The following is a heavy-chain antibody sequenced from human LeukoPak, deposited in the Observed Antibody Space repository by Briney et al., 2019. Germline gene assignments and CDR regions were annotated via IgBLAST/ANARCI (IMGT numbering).Heavy chain of an antibody. Sequence: ASVKVSCKAAGYSFTGYYMHWVRQAPGQGLEWMGWINPNSGGTNYAQKFQGRVTMTRDTSISTAYMELSSLRSEDTAVYYCARVNYYDSSGYYAYWGQGTLVTVSS. CDR2: INPNSGGT. CDR3: ARVNYYDSSGYYAY. CDR1: GYSFTGYY. J-gene: IGHJ4*02. V-gene: IGHV1-2*02. D-gene: IGHD3-22*01.